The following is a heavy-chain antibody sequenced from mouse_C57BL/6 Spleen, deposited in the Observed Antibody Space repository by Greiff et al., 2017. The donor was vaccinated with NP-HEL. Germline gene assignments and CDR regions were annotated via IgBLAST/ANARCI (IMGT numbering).Heavy chain of an antibody. CDR1: GYAFSSYW. CDR3: ARDGSSWFAY. Sequence: VTLVESGAELVKPGASVKISCKASGYAFSSYWMNWVKQRPGKGLEWIGQIYPGDGDTNYNGKFKGKATLTADKSSSTAYMQLSSLTSEDSAVYFCARDGSSWFAYWGQGTLVTVSA. D-gene: IGHD1-1*01. CDR2: IYPGDGDT. J-gene: IGHJ3*01. V-gene: IGHV1-80*01.